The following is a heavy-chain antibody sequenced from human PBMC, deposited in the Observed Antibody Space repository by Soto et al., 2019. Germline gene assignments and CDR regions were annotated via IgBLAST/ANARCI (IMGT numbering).Heavy chain of an antibody. D-gene: IGHD6-13*01. Sequence: SVKVSCKASGGTFSSYAISWVRQAPGQGLEWMGGIIPIFGTANYAQKFRGRVTITADESTSTAYMELSSLRSEDTAVYYCARGIAAAGTNWFDPWGQGTLVTVSS. CDR3: ARGIAAAGTNWFDP. CDR2: IIPIFGTA. V-gene: IGHV1-69*13. CDR1: GGTFSSYA. J-gene: IGHJ5*02.